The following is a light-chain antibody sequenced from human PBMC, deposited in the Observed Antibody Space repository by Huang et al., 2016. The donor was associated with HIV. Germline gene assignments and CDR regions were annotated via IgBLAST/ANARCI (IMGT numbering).Light chain of an antibody. CDR3: MQALQIPWT. V-gene: IGKV2-28*01. Sequence: DIVMTQSPLSLPVIPGEPASISCRSSQSLLHSNGYNYLDWYLQKPGQSPQLLIYLGSNRASGVPDRFSGSGSGTDFTLKISRVEAEDVGVYYCMQALQIPWTFGQGTKMEI. CDR2: LGS. J-gene: IGKJ1*01. CDR1: QSLLHSNGYNY.